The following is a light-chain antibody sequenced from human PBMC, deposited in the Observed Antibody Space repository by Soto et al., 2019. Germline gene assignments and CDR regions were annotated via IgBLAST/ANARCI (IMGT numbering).Light chain of an antibody. Sequence: IQLTQSPSSLSASVGDIVTITCRASQGIGSYLAWYQHKPGRAPKLLIYAASSLQSGVPSRFSGSGSGTDFTLTISSLQPEDFATYYCQQSYSSPWTFGQGTKVDIK. CDR2: AAS. CDR3: QQSYSSPWT. V-gene: IGKV1-39*01. CDR1: QGIGSY. J-gene: IGKJ1*01.